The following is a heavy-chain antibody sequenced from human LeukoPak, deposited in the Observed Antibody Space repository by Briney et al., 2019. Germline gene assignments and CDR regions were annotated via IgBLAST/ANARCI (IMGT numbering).Heavy chain of an antibody. J-gene: IGHJ6*02. CDR2: IYHSGST. CDR3: ARAEADPPYYYYGMDV. CDR1: GGSISSGGYS. Sequence: SETLSLTCAVSGGSISSGGYSWSWIRQPPGKGLEWIGYIYHSGSTYYNPSLKSRVTISVDRSKNQFSLKLSSVTAADTAVYYCARAEADPPYYYYGMDVWGQGTTVTVSS. V-gene: IGHV4-30-2*01.